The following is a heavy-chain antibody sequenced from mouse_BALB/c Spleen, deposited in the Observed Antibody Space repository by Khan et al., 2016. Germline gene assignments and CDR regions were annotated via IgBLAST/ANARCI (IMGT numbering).Heavy chain of an antibody. CDR1: GYTFTDYT. J-gene: IGHJ2*01. CDR2: FNPISGYT. Sequence: QVQLQQSAAELARPGASVKMSCKASGYTFTDYTIHWVKQRPGQGLEWIGYFNPISGYTEYNQRFTDKTTLTADQSSSTAYIQLTSLTSEDSAVYDCARGRHFDYWGQGTTLTVSS. V-gene: IGHV1-4*02. CDR3: ARGRHFDY.